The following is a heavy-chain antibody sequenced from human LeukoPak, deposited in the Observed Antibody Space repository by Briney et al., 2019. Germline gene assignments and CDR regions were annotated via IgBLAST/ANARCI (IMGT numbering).Heavy chain of an antibody. J-gene: IGHJ5*02. Sequence: SXKVSCKASGGTFSSYAISWVRQAPGQGLEWMGGIIPIFGTANYARKFQGRVTITADESTSTAYMELSSLRSEDTSVSYCARECSGSIAAPSWFDPWGQGTLVTVSS. CDR1: GGTFSSYA. CDR2: IIPIFGTA. D-gene: IGHD6-6*01. CDR3: ARECSGSIAAPSWFDP. V-gene: IGHV1-69*01.